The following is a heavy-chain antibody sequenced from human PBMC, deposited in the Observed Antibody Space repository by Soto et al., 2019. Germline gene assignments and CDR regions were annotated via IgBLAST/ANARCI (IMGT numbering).Heavy chain of an antibody. J-gene: IGHJ4*02. Sequence: GESLKISCKGSGYNFAGYWIAWVRQMPGKGLELMGIIYPSDSDTRYRPSFQGQVTISADRSISSAYLQWSSLRASDTAMYYCARGGVSTRTFDYWGQGTPVTVSS. D-gene: IGHD3-3*01. V-gene: IGHV5-51*01. CDR2: IYPSDSDT. CDR1: GYNFAGYW. CDR3: ARGGVSTRTFDY.